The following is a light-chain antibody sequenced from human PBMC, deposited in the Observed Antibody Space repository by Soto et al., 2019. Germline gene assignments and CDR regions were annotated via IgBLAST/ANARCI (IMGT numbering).Light chain of an antibody. J-gene: IGKJ1*01. Sequence: EIVLKQSPATLSVSPGERSPLSCRASQSVSSYLAWYQQKPGQAPRLLIYDASNRATGIPARFSGSGSGTDFTLTISSLEPEDFAVYYCQQRSNWPPITFGQGTKVDIK. V-gene: IGKV3-11*01. CDR2: DAS. CDR1: QSVSSY. CDR3: QQRSNWPPIT.